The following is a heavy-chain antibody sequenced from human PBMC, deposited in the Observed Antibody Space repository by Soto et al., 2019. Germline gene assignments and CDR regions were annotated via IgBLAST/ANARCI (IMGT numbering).Heavy chain of an antibody. J-gene: IGHJ4*02. Sequence: PSETLSLTCTVSGGSISSGGYYWSWIRQHPGKGLEWIGYIYYSGSTYYNPSLKSRVTVSVDTSKNQFSLKLSSVTAADTAVYYCARGVSSGYHNFDYWGQGTRVTVSS. CDR3: ARGVSSGYHNFDY. D-gene: IGHD3-22*01. CDR2: IYYSGST. V-gene: IGHV4-31*03. CDR1: GGSISSGGYY.